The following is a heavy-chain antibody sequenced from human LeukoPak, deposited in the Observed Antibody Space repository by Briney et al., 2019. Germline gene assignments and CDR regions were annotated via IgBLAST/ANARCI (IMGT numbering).Heavy chain of an antibody. Sequence: SVKVSCKASGGTFSSYAISRVRQAPGQGLEWMGGIIPIFGTANYAQKFQGRVTITTDESTSTAYMELSSLRSEDTAVYYCARMSGIVVVPAGGCTNGVCYAYMDVWGKGTTVTVSS. D-gene: IGHD2-8*01. CDR3: ARMSGIVVVPAGGCTNGVCYAYMDV. CDR2: IIPIFGTA. CDR1: GGTFSSYA. J-gene: IGHJ6*03. V-gene: IGHV1-69*05.